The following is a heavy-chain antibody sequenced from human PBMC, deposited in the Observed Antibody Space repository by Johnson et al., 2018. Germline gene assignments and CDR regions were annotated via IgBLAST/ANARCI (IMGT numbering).Heavy chain of an antibody. CDR1: GFTFSNSA. CDR2: IRGSGDTT. J-gene: IGHJ6*03. V-gene: IGHV3-23*04. Sequence: VQLVQSGGGLVQPGRSLRLSCAASGFTFSNSAMIWVRQAPGEGLDWVSSIRGSGDTTFYADFVTGRFTISRDNSKNMLYLQMNSLRAGDTAVYYCARGGGDHYYYYMDVWGKGTTVTVSS. D-gene: IGHD3-16*01. CDR3: ARGGGDHYYYYMDV.